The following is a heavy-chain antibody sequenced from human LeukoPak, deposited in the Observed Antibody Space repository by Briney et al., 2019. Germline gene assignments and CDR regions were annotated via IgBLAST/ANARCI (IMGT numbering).Heavy chain of an antibody. J-gene: IGHJ4*02. CDR3: ARWRLNHPTDFDY. V-gene: IGHV3-48*03. Sequence: EGSLRLSCAASGFTFSSYEMNWVRQAPGKGLELVSYISSSGSTIYYADSVKGRFTIFRDNAKNSLYLQMNSLRAEDTAVYHCARWRLNHPTDFDYWGQGTLVTVSS. CDR2: ISSSGSTI. D-gene: IGHD2-8*01. CDR1: GFTFSSYE.